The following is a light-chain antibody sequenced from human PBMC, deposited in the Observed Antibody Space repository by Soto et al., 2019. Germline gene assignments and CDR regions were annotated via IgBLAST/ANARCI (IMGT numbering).Light chain of an antibody. Sequence: DIQLTQSPSSLSASVGDRVTITCRASQSISSCLTWYQQKPGKAPKLLIYTASSLQSGVPSRFSGSGSGTEFTLTISSLQPEDFAIYYCQQNYSTPPTFGQGTKVDIK. CDR3: QQNYSTPPT. CDR1: QSISSC. V-gene: IGKV1-39*01. J-gene: IGKJ1*01. CDR2: TAS.